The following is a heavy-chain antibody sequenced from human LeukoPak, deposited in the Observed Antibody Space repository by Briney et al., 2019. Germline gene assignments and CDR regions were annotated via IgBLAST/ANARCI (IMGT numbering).Heavy chain of an antibody. V-gene: IGHV4-61*08. CDR3: AREGWDL. Sequence: PSETLPLTCTVSGASLNSGGYYWNWIRQPPGKEPEWIGYIYYSGSTNYNRSLKSRVTISVDTSKNQFSLKLTSVTAADTAVYYCAREGWDLWGRGTLVTVSS. CDR2: IYYSGST. D-gene: IGHD2-15*01. J-gene: IGHJ2*01. CDR1: GASLNSGGYY.